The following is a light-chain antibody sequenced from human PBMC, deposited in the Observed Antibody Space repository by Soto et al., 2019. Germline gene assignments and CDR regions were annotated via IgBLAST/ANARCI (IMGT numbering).Light chain of an antibody. CDR2: ATS. CDR3: LHDHSYPRT. Sequence: AIQMTQSPPSLSASVGDRVILTCRASQDISNELGWYQQKPGKAPKLLIHATSNLQAGVPLRFSGSGYGTNFTLTISSLQPEDFATYYCLHDHSYPRTFGQGTRVEIK. CDR1: QDISNE. J-gene: IGKJ1*01. V-gene: IGKV1-6*01.